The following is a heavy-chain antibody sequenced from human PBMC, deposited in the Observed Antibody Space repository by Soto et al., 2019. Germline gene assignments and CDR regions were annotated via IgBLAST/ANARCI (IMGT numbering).Heavy chain of an antibody. CDR1: GYSFTTYG. Sequence: ASVKVSCKASGYSFTTYGISWVRQAPGQGLEWMGWISGYNGDTNNAQKFQDRVTMTIDRSTTTAYLESRSLTSDDTAVYYCAKNGHPPYYYYGMDVWG. CDR2: ISGYNGDT. V-gene: IGHV1-18*01. CDR3: AKNGHPPYYYYGMDV. J-gene: IGHJ6*02. D-gene: IGHD2-8*01.